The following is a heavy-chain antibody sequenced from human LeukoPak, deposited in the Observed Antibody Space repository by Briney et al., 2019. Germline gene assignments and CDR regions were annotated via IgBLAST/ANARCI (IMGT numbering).Heavy chain of an antibody. Sequence: GGSLRLSCAASGFTFSDHYMDWVRQAPGKGLEWVGRTRNKANSYTTEYAASVKGRFTISRDDSKNSLYLQMNSLKTEDTAVYYCARTYYYGSGLFPFDYWGQGTLVTVSS. D-gene: IGHD3-10*01. CDR1: GFTFSDHY. CDR2: TRNKANSYTT. CDR3: ARTYYYGSGLFPFDY. J-gene: IGHJ4*02. V-gene: IGHV3-72*01.